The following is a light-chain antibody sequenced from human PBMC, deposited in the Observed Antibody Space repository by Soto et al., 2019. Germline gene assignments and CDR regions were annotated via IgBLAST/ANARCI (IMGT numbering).Light chain of an antibody. J-gene: IGKJ1*01. CDR1: QSVGKN. V-gene: IGKV3-15*01. CDR2: GAS. Sequence: TQSPATMSLPPWARATLFCRDSQSVGKNLVWYQQKPGQAPRLLIYGASTRVTGIPARFTGLGSGTEFNLTISSLQSEDFAVYYCQQYNNWLTWTFGQGTKVDIK. CDR3: QQYNNWLTWT.